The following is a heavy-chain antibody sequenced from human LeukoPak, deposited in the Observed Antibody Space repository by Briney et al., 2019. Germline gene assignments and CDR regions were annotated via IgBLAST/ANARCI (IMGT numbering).Heavy chain of an antibody. CDR3: ARIWVQTMVRGVISAFDI. D-gene: IGHD3-10*01. CDR1: GYSISSGYY. V-gene: IGHV4-38-2*02. J-gene: IGHJ3*02. Sequence: SETLSLTCSVSGYSISSGYYWGWIRQAPGKGLEWIGSIYRSGSTFYNPSLKSRVTISVDTSKNNFSLKLSSVTAADTAVYYCARIWVQTMVRGVISAFDIWGQGTMVTVSS. CDR2: IYRSGST.